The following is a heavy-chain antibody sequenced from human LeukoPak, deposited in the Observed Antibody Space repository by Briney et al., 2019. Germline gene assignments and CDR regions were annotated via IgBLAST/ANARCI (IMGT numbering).Heavy chain of an antibody. J-gene: IGHJ4*02. CDR2: INPNSGGT. V-gene: IGHV1-2*02. CDR3: ARGNIVGANWALDY. CDR1: GYTFTGYY. D-gene: IGHD1-26*01. Sequence: PVASVKVSCKASGYTFTGYYMHWVRQAPGQGLEWMGWINPNSGGTNYAQKFQGRVTMTRDTSISTAYMELSRLRSDDTAVYYCARGNIVGANWALDYWGQGTLVTVSS.